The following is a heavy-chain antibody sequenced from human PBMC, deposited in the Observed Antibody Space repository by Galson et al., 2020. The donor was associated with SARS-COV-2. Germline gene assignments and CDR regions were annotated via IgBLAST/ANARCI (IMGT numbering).Heavy chain of an antibody. CDR3: AKDRGWYTYVFDY. J-gene: IGHJ4*02. CDR2: ISYDATSK. Sequence: GESLKISCAASGFTFSGYGMHWVRQAPGKGLEWVAVISYDATSKYYADSVKGRFTISRDNSKNTLYLQMNSLRGEDTAVYYCAKDRGWYTYVFDYWGQGTLVTVSS. V-gene: IGHV3-30*18. D-gene: IGHD6-19*01. CDR1: GFTFSGYG.